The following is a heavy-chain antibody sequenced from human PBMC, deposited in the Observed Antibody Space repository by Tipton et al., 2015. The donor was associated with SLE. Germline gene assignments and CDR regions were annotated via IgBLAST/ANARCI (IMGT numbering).Heavy chain of an antibody. CDR3: ARGGGASAINY. D-gene: IGHD3-10*01. CDR1: GGSFSDYY. Sequence: TLSLTCAVYGGSFSDYYWSWIRQPPGKGLEWIGEINHSGSTNYNPSLKSRVTISVDTSKNQFSLKLSSVTAADTAVYYCARGGGASAINYWSQGTLVTVSS. CDR2: INHSGST. V-gene: IGHV4-34*01. J-gene: IGHJ4*02.